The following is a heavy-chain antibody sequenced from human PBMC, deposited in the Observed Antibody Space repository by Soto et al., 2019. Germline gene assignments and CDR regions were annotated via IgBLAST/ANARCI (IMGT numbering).Heavy chain of an antibody. CDR3: ARGYAGSSGWYNY. CDR2: IIPILGIA. V-gene: IGHV1-69*02. Sequence: ASVKVSCKASGGTFSSYTISWVRQAPGQGLEWMGRIIPILGIANYAQKFQGRVTITADKSTSTAYMELSSLRSEDTAVYYCARGYAGSSGWYNYWGQGTLVTVSS. J-gene: IGHJ4*02. D-gene: IGHD6-19*01. CDR1: GGTFSSYT.